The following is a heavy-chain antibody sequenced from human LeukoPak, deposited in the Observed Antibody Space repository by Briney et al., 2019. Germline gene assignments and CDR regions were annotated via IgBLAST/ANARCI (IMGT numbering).Heavy chain of an antibody. Sequence: ASVKVSCKVSGYTLTELSMHWVRQAPGKGLEWMGGFDPEDGETIYAQKFQGRVTMTEDTSTDTAYMELSSLRSEDTAVYYCATVREVGATNNYFDYWGQGTLVTVSS. CDR3: ATVREVGATNNYFDY. V-gene: IGHV1-24*01. D-gene: IGHD1-26*01. CDR1: GYTLTELS. CDR2: FDPEDGET. J-gene: IGHJ4*02.